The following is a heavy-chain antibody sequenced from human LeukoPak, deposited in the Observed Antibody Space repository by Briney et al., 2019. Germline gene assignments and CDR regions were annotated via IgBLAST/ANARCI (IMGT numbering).Heavy chain of an antibody. V-gene: IGHV3-48*01. D-gene: IGHD6-25*01. J-gene: IGHJ4*02. CDR2: IHSDTNTI. CDR1: GFTFSSYS. Sequence: QPGGSLRLSCVASGFTFSSYSMTWVRQAPGKGLDWVSYIHSDTNTIYYADSVKGRFTISRDNAKNSLCLQMNSLRVDDTAVYYCARVPYSSALDSWGQGTLVTVSS. CDR3: ARVPYSSALDS.